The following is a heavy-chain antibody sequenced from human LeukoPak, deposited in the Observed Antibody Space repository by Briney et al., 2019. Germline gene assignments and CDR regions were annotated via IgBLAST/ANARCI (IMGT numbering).Heavy chain of an antibody. J-gene: IGHJ4*02. CDR2: IRYDGSNK. V-gene: IGHV3-30*02. CDR3: AKDRQLLWFGELIGY. Sequence: GGSLRLSCAASGFTFSSYGMHWVRQAPGKGLEWVAFIRYDGSNKYYADSVKGRFTISRDNSKNTLYLQMNSLRAEDTAVYYCAKDRQLLWFGELIGYWGQGTLITVSS. CDR1: GFTFSSYG. D-gene: IGHD3-10*01.